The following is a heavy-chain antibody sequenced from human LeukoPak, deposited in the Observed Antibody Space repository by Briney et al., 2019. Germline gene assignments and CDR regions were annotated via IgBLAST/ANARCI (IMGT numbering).Heavy chain of an antibody. J-gene: IGHJ4*02. Sequence: GGSLRLSCAASGFTFSSYGMHWVRQAPGKGLEWVAVIWYDGSNKYYADSVKGRFTISRDNSKNTLYLQMNSLRAEDTAVYYCARDRERWLQLGNLDYWGQGTLVTVSS. CDR3: ARDRERWLQLGNLDY. D-gene: IGHD5-24*01. V-gene: IGHV3-33*01. CDR2: IWYDGSNK. CDR1: GFTFSSYG.